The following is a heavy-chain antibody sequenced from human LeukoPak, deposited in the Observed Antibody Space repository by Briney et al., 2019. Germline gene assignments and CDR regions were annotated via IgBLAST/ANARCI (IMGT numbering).Heavy chain of an antibody. Sequence: GGSLRLSCIASGSTLRNNIMTWVRQAPGKGLNWVSSLSFIDDSTYYADSVKGRFTISRDTSKNTLFLQMNSLIPEDTGVYYCGREGYTSGYAGAFDTWGQGTMVTVSS. CDR3: GREGYTSGYAGAFDT. CDR1: GSTLRNNI. CDR2: LSFIDDST. J-gene: IGHJ3*02. V-gene: IGHV3-23*01. D-gene: IGHD2-2*01.